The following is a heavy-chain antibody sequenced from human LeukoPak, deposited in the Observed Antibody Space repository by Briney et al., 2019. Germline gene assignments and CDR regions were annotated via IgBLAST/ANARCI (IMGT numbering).Heavy chain of an antibody. CDR3: AREKANFDF. CDR2: ISAYNGNT. CDR1: GYTFSNFG. Sequence: ASVKVSCKASGYTFSNFGISWVRQAPGQGLEWMGWISAYNGNTKYAQKFQGRVTMTTDTSTSTAYMELRSLRSDDTAVYYCAREKANFDFWGQGTLVTVSS. J-gene: IGHJ4*02. V-gene: IGHV1-18*01.